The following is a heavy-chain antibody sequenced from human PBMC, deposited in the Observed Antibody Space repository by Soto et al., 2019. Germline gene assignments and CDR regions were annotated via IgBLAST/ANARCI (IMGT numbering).Heavy chain of an antibody. CDR3: ARKAESYGFDI. V-gene: IGHV1-69*01. D-gene: IGHD3-10*01. CDR1: GGTFSNYA. Sequence: QVQLVQSGAEVKKPGSSVKVSCKASGGTFSNYAINWVRQAPGQGLEWMGGFIPIFDAANYAQNFRGRVTITADESTSTAYMELRGLRSEDTAMYYCARKAESYGFDIWGQGTLVTVS. J-gene: IGHJ3*02. CDR2: FIPIFDAA.